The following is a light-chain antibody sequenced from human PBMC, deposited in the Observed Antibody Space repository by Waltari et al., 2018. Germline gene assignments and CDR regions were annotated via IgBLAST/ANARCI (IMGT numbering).Light chain of an antibody. J-gene: IGKJ1*01. CDR1: HSVSPS. CDR3: QQSHSFPRT. Sequence: DNQMTQSPPSLSASVGDRVTITCRASHSVSPSLNWYQQKPGKAPKLLIYATSILQSGVPSRFSGSGSGTDFTLTISSLQPEDFATYYCQQSHSFPRTFGQGTKVEVK. CDR2: ATS. V-gene: IGKV1-39*01.